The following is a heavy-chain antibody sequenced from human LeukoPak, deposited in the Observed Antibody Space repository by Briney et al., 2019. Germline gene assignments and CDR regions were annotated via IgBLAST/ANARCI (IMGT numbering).Heavy chain of an antibody. CDR1: GGAFSSYA. J-gene: IGHJ6*03. CDR3: ARATLGIQLWFGRNYYYYMDV. CDR2: ILPIFGTA. D-gene: IGHD5-18*01. V-gene: IGHV1-69*05. Sequence: GSSVKVSCKASGGAFSSYAISWVRQAPGQGREWMGGILPIFGTANYAQKFQGRVTITTDESTSTAYMELSSLRSDDTAVYYCARATLGIQLWFGRNYYYYMDVWGKGTTVTVSS.